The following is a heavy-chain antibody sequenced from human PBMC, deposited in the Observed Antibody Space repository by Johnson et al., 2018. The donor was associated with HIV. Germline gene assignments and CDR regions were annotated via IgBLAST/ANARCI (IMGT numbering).Heavy chain of an antibody. D-gene: IGHD6-6*01. CDR1: GFIFSSYD. V-gene: IGHV3-13*01. CDR2: IGTAGDT. Sequence: VQLVESGGGLVQPGGSLRLSCAASGFIFSSYDMHWVRQATGRGLEWVSGIGTAGDTYYPGSVKGRFTISRDNAKNSLYLQMNSLRAEDMAVDYCARGGGYSSSSANAFDIWGQGKMVTVAS. J-gene: IGHJ3*02. CDR3: ARGGGYSSSSANAFDI.